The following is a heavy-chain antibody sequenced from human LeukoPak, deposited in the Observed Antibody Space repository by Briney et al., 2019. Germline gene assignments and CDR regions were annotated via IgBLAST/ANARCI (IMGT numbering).Heavy chain of an antibody. Sequence: GASVKVSCKVSGYTFTDYYMHWVQQAPGKGLEWMGLVDPEDGETIYAEKFQGRVTITADTSTDTAYMELSSLRSEDTAVYYSAISMVRGVILPNWGQGTLVTVSS. CDR2: VDPEDGET. CDR3: AISMVRGVILPN. CDR1: GYTFTDYY. V-gene: IGHV1-69-2*01. J-gene: IGHJ4*02. D-gene: IGHD3-10*01.